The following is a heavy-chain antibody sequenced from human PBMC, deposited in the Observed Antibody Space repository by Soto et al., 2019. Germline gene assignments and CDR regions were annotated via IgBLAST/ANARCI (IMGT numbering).Heavy chain of an antibody. D-gene: IGHD2-2*01. CDR1: GFTFSSYG. V-gene: IGHV3-33*01. J-gene: IGHJ3*02. CDR3: ASSNVVPAAADAFDI. Sequence: GGSLRLSCAASGFTFSSYGMHWVRQAPGKGLEWVAVIWYDGSNKYYAHSVKGQFTISRDNSKNTLYLQMNSLRAEDTAVYYCASSNVVPAAADAFDIWGQGTMVTVSS. CDR2: IWYDGSNK.